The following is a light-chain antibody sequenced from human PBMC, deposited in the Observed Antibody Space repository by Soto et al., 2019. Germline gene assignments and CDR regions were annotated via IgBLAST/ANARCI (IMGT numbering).Light chain of an antibody. Sequence: EIVMTQSPATLSVSPVERATLSCRASQSVSSNLAWYQQKPGQAPRLLIYGASTRATGIPARFSGSGSGAEFTLTISRLQSEDFAVYYCQQSNNWPPITFGQGTRLEIK. J-gene: IGKJ5*01. CDR3: QQSNNWPPIT. CDR2: GAS. CDR1: QSVSSN. V-gene: IGKV3-15*01.